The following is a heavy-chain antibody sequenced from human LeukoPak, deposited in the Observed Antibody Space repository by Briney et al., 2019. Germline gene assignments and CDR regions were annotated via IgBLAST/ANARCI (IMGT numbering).Heavy chain of an antibody. CDR3: ARAPYDFLTGFSLNWFDP. J-gene: IGHJ5*02. V-gene: IGHV1-3*04. CDR1: GYTFTTYA. Sequence: ASVKVSCKASGYTFTTYAIHWVRQAPGQRLEWMGWINSDNGNTKYSQEFQGRVTITRDTSAYTAYMELRSLSSADTAIYFCARAPYDFLTGFSLNWFDPWGQGTLVTVSS. D-gene: IGHD3-9*01. CDR2: INSDNGNT.